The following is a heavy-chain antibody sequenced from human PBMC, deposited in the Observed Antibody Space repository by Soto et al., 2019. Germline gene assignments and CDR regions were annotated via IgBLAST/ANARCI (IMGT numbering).Heavy chain of an antibody. D-gene: IGHD6-19*01. J-gene: IGHJ4*02. CDR3: ARQGVAGL. CDR2: IYSGGSS. V-gene: IGHV3-53*01. Sequence: EVQLVESGGGLIQPGGSLRLSCVVSGFSVSSHYMSWIRQAPGQGLEWVSVIYSGGSSDYADSVRGRFTISRDSSTNRIYLQMNSLRVEDTAVYYCARQGVAGLWGQGTLVTVS. CDR1: GFSVSSHY.